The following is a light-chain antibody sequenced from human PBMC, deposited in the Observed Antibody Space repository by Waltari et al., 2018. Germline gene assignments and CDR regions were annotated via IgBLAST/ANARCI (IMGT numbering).Light chain of an antibody. CDR1: QSVGDY. Sequence: DIQMTQSPSYLSASLGDRVTITCRASQSVGDYLNWYQQKPGKAPRLLIYTASSLQSGVPSTFSGSGSGTEFTLTISSLQIEDFATYYCQQSYTTPYTFGQGTKLEIK. CDR3: QQSYTTPYT. J-gene: IGKJ2*01. CDR2: TAS. V-gene: IGKV1-39*01.